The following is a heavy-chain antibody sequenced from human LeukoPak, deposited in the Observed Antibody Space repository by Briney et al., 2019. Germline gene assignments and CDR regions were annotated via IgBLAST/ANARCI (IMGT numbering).Heavy chain of an antibody. D-gene: IGHD3-22*01. J-gene: IGHJ4*02. CDR2: ISYDGSNK. Sequence: GGSLRLSCAASGFTFTSYGMFWVRQAPGKGLEWVAVISYDGSNKYYADSVKGRFTISRDNSKNTLYLQMNSLRAEDTALYYCAKGDSGYYTFFDYWGQGTLVTVSS. CDR3: AKGDSGYYTFFDY. CDR1: GFTFTSYG. V-gene: IGHV3-30*18.